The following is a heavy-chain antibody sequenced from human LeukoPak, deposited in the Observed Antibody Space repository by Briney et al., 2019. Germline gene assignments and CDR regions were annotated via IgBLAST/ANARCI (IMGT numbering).Heavy chain of an antibody. Sequence: SETLSLTCTVSGGSISSSRYYWGWIRQPPGKSLEWIGSIYYSGSSYYNPSLKSRLTISVDTSKNRFSLKLNSVTAADTAVYYCALATRPDPFDYWGQGTLVTVSS. CDR1: GGSISSSRYY. J-gene: IGHJ4*02. D-gene: IGHD6-6*01. CDR2: IYYSGSS. CDR3: ALATRPDPFDY. V-gene: IGHV4-39*07.